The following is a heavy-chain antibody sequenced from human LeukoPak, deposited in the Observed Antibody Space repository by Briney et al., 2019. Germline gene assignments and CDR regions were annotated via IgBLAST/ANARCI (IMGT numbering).Heavy chain of an antibody. CDR3: ARAGTTDPYYYYMDV. CDR2: INPNSGGT. V-gene: IGHV1-2*02. D-gene: IGHD4-11*01. CDR1: GYTFTGYY. J-gene: IGHJ6*03. Sequence: ASVKVSCKASGYTFTGYYMHWVRQAPGQGLEWMGWINPNSGGTNYAQKFQGRVTMTRDTSISTAYMELSRLRSDDTAVYYCARAGTTDPYYYYMDVWGKGTTVTVSS.